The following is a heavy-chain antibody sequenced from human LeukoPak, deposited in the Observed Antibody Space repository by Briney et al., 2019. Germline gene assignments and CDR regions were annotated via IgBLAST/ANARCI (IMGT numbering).Heavy chain of an antibody. CDR2: INHGGST. Sequence: SETLSLTCAVCGGSLSGYYWSWIRQSPGKGLEGIGEINHGGSTNYNPSLKSRVTMSVDTSKNHFSLQLSSVTAADTAVYFCAREGRMSMGIEYWGQGTLVTVSS. CDR3: AREGRMSMGIEY. V-gene: IGHV4-34*01. J-gene: IGHJ4*02. CDR1: GGSLSGYY. D-gene: IGHD4/OR15-4a*01.